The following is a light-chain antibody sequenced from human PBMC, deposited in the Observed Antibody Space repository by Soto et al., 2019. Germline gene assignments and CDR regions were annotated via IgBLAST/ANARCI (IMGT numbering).Light chain of an antibody. CDR1: QTISSW. CDR3: QQSYSTPWT. Sequence: DIQMTQSPSTLSGSVGDRVTITCRASQTISSWLAWYQQKPGKAPKLLIYKASTLKSEVPSRFSGSGSGTEFTLTISSLQPEDFATYYCQQSYSTPWTFGQGTKVDIK. J-gene: IGKJ1*01. V-gene: IGKV1-5*03. CDR2: KAS.